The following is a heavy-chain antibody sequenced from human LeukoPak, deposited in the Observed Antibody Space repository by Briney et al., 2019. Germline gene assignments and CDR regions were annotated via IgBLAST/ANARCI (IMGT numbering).Heavy chain of an antibody. CDR1: GGSISSYY. CDR3: ARGRKAYYYDSSGSGGWFDP. V-gene: IGHV4-59*12. Sequence: SETLSLTCTVSGGSISSYYWSWIRQPPGKGLEWIGYIYYSGSTNYNPSLKSRVTISVDTSKNQFSLKLSSVTAADTAVYYCARGRKAYYYDSSGSGGWFDPWGQGTLVTVSS. CDR2: IYYSGST. D-gene: IGHD3-22*01. J-gene: IGHJ5*02.